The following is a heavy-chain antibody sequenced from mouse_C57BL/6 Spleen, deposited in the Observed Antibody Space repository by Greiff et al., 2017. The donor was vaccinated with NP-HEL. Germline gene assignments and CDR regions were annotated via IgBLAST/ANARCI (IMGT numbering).Heavy chain of an antibody. CDR2: IYPGDGDT. Sequence: VQLQQSGAELVKPGASVKISCKASGYAFSSYWMNWVKQRPGKGLEWIGQIYPGDGDTNYNGKFKGKATLTADKSSSTAYMQLSSLTSEDSAVYFCARSTMVTTTGYAMDYWGQGTSVTVSS. CDR3: ARSTMVTTTGYAMDY. D-gene: IGHD2-2*01. CDR1: GYAFSSYW. J-gene: IGHJ4*01. V-gene: IGHV1-80*01.